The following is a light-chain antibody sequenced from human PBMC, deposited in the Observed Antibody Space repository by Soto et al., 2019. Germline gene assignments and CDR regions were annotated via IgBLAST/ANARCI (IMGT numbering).Light chain of an antibody. CDR2: EVT. CDR1: FSDVGGYDY. J-gene: IGLJ1*01. Sequence: QSMLTQPASVSGSPGQSIAISCTGTFSDVGGYDYVSWYQQHPDKAPKLMIYEVTKRPSGVSNRFSVSKSGNTASLTISGLQPEDEADYYCSSHTSGSTRVFGSGTKVTVL. CDR3: SSHTSGSTRV. V-gene: IGLV2-14*01.